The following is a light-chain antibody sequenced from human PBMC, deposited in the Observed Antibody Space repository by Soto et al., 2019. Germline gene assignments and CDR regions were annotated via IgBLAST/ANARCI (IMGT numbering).Light chain of an antibody. CDR2: AAS. J-gene: IGKJ1*01. CDR1: QGLSNS. V-gene: IGKV1-39*01. Sequence: IQVTQSPSSLSASVGDRVTITCQASQGLSNSLNWYRQKPGKAPKLLIYAASSLQSGVPSRFSGSGSGTDFTLTISSLQPEDFATYYCQQTFITPRTFGQGTKVHIK. CDR3: QQTFITPRT.